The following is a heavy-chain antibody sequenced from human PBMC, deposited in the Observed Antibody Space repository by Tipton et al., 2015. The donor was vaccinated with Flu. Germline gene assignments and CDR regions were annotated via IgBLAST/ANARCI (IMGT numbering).Heavy chain of an antibody. CDR2: INQTGSGQ. J-gene: IGHJ4*02. V-gene: IGHV3-7*01. CDR1: GFTFSHYW. CDR3: TRRLVED. Sequence: GSLRLSCEASGFTFSHYWMTWVRQPPGKGLEWVANINQTGSGQYYVDSVKGRFTFSRDNAKNSLSLQMNNLRVEDTAIYYCTRRLVEDWGQGTHVTVSS.